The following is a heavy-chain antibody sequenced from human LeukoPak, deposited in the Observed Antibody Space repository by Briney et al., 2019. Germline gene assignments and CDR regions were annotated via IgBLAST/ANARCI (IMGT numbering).Heavy chain of an antibody. CDR2: INHSGST. CDR1: GGSFSGYY. CDR3: ARHRSLGVGATTWRNYYYMDV. V-gene: IGHV4-34*01. D-gene: IGHD1-26*01. Sequence: PSETLSLTCAVYGGSFSGYYWSWIRQPPGKGLEWIGEINHSGSTNYNPSLKSRVTISVDTSKNQFSLKLSSVTAADTAVYYCARHRSLGVGATTWRNYYYMDVWGKGTTVTISS. J-gene: IGHJ6*03.